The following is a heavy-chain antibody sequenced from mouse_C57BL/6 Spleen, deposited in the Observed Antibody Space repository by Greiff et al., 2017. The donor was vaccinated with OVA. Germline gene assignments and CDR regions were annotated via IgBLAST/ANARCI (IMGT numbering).Heavy chain of an antibody. CDR3: ERERGAFDY. CDR1: GYAFSSSW. V-gene: IGHV1-82*01. J-gene: IGHJ2*01. Sequence: QVQLQQSGPELVKPGASVKISCKASGYAFSSSWMNWVKQRPGQGLEWIGRIYPGDGDTNYNGKFKGKATLTADKSSSTAYMQLSSLTSEDSAVYFCERERGAFDYWGQGTTLTVSA. CDR2: IYPGDGDT.